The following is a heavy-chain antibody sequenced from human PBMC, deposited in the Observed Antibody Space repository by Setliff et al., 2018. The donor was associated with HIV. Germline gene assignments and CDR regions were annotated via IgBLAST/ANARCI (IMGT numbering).Heavy chain of an antibody. CDR3: ARQPYYDDDGTNLPSEWRVLG. CDR1: GYTFTSYA. V-gene: IGHV1-69*13. D-gene: IGHD3-16*01. J-gene: IGHJ4*02. CDR2: IITLFGEA. Sequence: SVKVSCKASGYTFTSYAINWVRQAPGQGLVWMGGIITLFGEANYAQKFQGRVTITADESTSTAYMELNSLRSDDAAAYYCARQPYYDDDGTNLPSEWRVLGWGQGTLVTVSS.